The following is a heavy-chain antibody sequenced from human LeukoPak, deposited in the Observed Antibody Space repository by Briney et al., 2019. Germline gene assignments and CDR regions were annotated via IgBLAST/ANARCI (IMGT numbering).Heavy chain of an antibody. J-gene: IGHJ4*02. V-gene: IGHV3-43*02. D-gene: IGHD6-19*01. Sequence: GTSLRLSCAAPGFMFHDYAIHWVRQAPGKGLEWVSLISGDGGSTFYADSVKGRFTISRDNSKNSLYLQMNSLRSDDTALYYCARESESSGWYDYWGQGTLVTVSS. CDR1: GFMFHDYA. CDR2: ISGDGGST. CDR3: ARESESSGWYDY.